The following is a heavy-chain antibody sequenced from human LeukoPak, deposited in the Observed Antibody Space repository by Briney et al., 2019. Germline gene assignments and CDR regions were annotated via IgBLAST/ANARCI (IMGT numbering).Heavy chain of an antibody. CDR1: GYTFTSYG. D-gene: IGHD3-22*01. CDR3: ARCGSGFPSGYSPYNWFDH. Sequence: GASVKVSCKASGYTFTSYGISWVRQAPGQGLEWMGWISAYNGNTNYAQKFQGRVTITTDESTSTAYMELSSLRSEDTAVYYCARCGSGFPSGYSPYNWFDHWGQGTLVTVSS. J-gene: IGHJ5*02. CDR2: ISAYNGNT. V-gene: IGHV1-18*01.